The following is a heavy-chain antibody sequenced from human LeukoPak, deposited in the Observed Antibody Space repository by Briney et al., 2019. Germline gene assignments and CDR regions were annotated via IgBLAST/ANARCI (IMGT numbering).Heavy chain of an antibody. D-gene: IGHD4-17*01. J-gene: IGHJ4*02. CDR3: ARDPRYYGDPNYFDY. Sequence: ASVKVSCKASGYTFTGYYMHWVRQAPGQGLEWMXXINPNSGGTNYAQKFQGRVTMTRDTSISTAYMELSRLRSDDTAVYYCARDPRYYGDPNYFDYWGQGTLVTVSS. CDR2: INPNSGGT. CDR1: GYTFTGYY. V-gene: IGHV1-2*02.